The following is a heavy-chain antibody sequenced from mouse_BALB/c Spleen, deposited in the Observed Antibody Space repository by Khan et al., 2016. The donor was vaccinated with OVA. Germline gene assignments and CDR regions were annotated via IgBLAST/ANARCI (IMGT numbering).Heavy chain of an antibody. D-gene: IGHD1-1*01. CDR2: ISSSGTT. Sequence: EVQLQESGPGLVKPSQSLSLTCTVTGYSITSNYAWNWIRQFPGNKLEWMGYISSSGTTSYNPSLKSRISITRDTSKNQFFLRLNSVTTEDTATYYCARGNYYGYAMDYWGQGTSVTVSS. CDR3: ARGNYYGYAMDY. J-gene: IGHJ4*01. CDR1: GYSITSNYA. V-gene: IGHV3-2*02.